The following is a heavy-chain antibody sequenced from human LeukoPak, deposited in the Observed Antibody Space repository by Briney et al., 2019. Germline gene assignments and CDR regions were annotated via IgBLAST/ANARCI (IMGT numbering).Heavy chain of an antibody. CDR1: GESFIGYF. Sequence: SETLSLTCAAFGESFIGYFWTWIRQPPGKGLEWIGDINHSGRINYNPSLQKRVFISVDTSNNQFSLNVTSVTAADTAVYYCAMTFYGDGDYWGQGTLVTASS. V-gene: IGHV4-34*01. CDR3: AMTFYGDGDY. CDR2: INHSGRI. D-gene: IGHD4-17*01. J-gene: IGHJ4*02.